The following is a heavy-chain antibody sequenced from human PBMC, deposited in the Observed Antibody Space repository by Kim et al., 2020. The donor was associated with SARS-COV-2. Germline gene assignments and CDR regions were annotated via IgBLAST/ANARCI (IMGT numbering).Heavy chain of an antibody. J-gene: IGHJ4*02. CDR2: TYYSGST. V-gene: IGHV4-59*08. Sequence: SETLSLTCTVSGGSISSYYWSWIRQPPGKGLEWIGYTYYSGSTNYNPSLKSRVTISVDTSKNQFSLKLSSVTAADTAVYYCARSTGWYDPPDYWGQGTLVTVSS. CDR3: ARSTGWYDPPDY. D-gene: IGHD6-19*01. CDR1: GGSISSYY.